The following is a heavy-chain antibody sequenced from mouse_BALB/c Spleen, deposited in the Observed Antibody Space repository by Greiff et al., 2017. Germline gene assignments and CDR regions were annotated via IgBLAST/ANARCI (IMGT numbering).Heavy chain of an antibody. D-gene: IGHD1-1*01. J-gene: IGHJ4*01. CDR1: GFTFSSYG. CDR3: ARQGDYGSFYAMDY. V-gene: IGHV5-6*01. CDR2: ISSGGSYT. Sequence: EVKVVESGGDLVKPGGSLKLSCAASGFTFSSYGMSWVRQTPDKRLEWVATISSGGSYTYYPDSVKGRFTISRDNAKNTLYLQMSSLKSEDTAMYYCARQGDYGSFYAMDYWGQGTSVTVSS.